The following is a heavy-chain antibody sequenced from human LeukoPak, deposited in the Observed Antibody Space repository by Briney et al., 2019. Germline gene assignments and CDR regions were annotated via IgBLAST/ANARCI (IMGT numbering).Heavy chain of an antibody. CDR2: INPDSGGT. J-gene: IGHJ4*02. Sequence: ASVKVSCKASGYTFTDHYMHWVRQAPGQGLEWVGWINPDSGGTNYAQKFQGRVTMTRDTSISTAYMELSSLRSEDTAVYYCATLPPRYCSSTSCSDGDFDYWGQGTLVTVSS. D-gene: IGHD2-2*01. V-gene: IGHV1-2*02. CDR1: GYTFTDHY. CDR3: ATLPPRYCSSTSCSDGDFDY.